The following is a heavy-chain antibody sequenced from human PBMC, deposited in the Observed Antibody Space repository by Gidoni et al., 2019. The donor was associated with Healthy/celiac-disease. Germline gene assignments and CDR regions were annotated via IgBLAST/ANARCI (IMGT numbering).Heavy chain of an antibody. CDR1: GFTFSSFW. J-gene: IGHJ6*02. Sequence: EVQLVESGGGLVQPVEPLSLSCADSGFTFSSFWMHWVRQAPRKGLMWVSRINSDGSSTSYADSVKGRFTISRDNAKNTLYLQMNSLRAEDTAVYYCASFIMMDASSYYYYYGMDVWGQGTTVTVSS. CDR2: INSDGSST. V-gene: IGHV3-74*01. CDR3: ASFIMMDASSYYYYYGMDV. D-gene: IGHD3-16*01.